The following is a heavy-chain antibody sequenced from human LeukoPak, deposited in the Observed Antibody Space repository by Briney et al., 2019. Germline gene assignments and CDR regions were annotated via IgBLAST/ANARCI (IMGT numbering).Heavy chain of an antibody. V-gene: IGHV3-7*03. CDR2: IKRDGSDE. CDR3: AKATKTYGDLDPPTD. D-gene: IGHD4-17*01. Sequence: PGGSLRLSCVASGFIFSDYWMTWVRQAPGRGLEWVANIKRDGSDEKYVDSVRGRFTISRGNVKNSVFLGMSSLRAEDTAVYYCAKATKTYGDLDPPTDWGQGTLVTVSS. CDR1: GFIFSDYW. J-gene: IGHJ4*02.